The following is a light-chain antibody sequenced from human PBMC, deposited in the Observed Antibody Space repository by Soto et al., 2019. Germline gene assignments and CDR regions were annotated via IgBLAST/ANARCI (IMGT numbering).Light chain of an antibody. CDR2: GAS. CDR1: QSVRSSY. CDR3: QQYGSSPPIT. J-gene: IGKJ5*01. V-gene: IGKV3-20*01. Sequence: DIVLTQSPGTLSLSPGERATFSCRASQSVRSSYLAWFQQKPGQTPSLLIYGASRRATGIPDRFSGSGSGTDFTLTISRLEPEDFAVYYCQQYGSSPPITFGQGTRLEIK.